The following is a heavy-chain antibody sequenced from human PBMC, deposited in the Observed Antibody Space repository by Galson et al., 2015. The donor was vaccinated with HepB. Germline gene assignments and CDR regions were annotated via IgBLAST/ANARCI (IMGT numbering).Heavy chain of an antibody. D-gene: IGHD1-20*01. CDR2: INGNDDK. CDR1: GFSLSTSTVG. Sequence: PALVKPTQTLTLTCPFSGFSLSTSTVGGGWVRQPPGKALEWLALINGNDDKRYSPSLKRRLTITKDTSKSQVVLTMTNVDPVDTATYYCAHRRQVITKEFDSWGQGTLVTVSS. V-gene: IGHV2-5*01. J-gene: IGHJ4*02. CDR3: AHRRQVITKEFDS.